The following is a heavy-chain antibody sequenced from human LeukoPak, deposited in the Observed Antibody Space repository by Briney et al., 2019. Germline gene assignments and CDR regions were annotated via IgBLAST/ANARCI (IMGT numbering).Heavy chain of an antibody. Sequence: PGGSLRLSCAAFGFTLSSNALSWVGQAPGKGPEWVSTISGNGENTYYAGSVKGRFSISRDASKNTVYLQMNSLRTDDTAVYYCAKIVGETGGYWGQGTLVTVSS. CDR3: AKIVGETGGY. V-gene: IGHV3-23*01. CDR1: GFTLSSNA. D-gene: IGHD3-3*01. J-gene: IGHJ4*02. CDR2: ISGNGENT.